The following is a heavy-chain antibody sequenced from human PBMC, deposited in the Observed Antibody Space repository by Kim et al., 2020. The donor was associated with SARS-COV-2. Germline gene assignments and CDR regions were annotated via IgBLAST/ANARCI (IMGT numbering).Heavy chain of an antibody. CDR1: GYSISSGYY. V-gene: IGHV4-38-2*02. J-gene: IGHJ5*02. D-gene: IGHD2-2*01. CDR2: IYHSGST. CDR3: ARVLVVVPFLYNWFDP. Sequence: SETLSLTCTVSGYSISSGYYWGWIRQPPGKGLEWIGSIYHSGSTYYNPSLKSRVTISVDTSKNQFSLKLSSVTAADTAVYYCARVLVVVPFLYNWFDPWGQGTLVTVSS.